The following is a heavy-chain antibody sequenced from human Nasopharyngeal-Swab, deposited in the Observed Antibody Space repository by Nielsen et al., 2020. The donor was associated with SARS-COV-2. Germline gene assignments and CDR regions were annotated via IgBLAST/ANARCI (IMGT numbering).Heavy chain of an antibody. CDR2: ISYDGSNK. J-gene: IGHJ4*02. Sequence: WIRQRPGKGLEWVAVISYDGSNKYYADSVKGRFTISRDNSKNTLYLQMNSLRAEDTAVYYCARDRIPLYYYDSSGYSAGDYWGQGTLVTVSS. CDR3: ARDRIPLYYYDSSGYSAGDY. V-gene: IGHV3-30*04. D-gene: IGHD3-22*01.